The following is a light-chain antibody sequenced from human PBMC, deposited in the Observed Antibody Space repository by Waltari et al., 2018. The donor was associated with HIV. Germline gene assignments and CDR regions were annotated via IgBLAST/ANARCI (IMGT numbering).Light chain of an antibody. J-gene: IGKJ2*01. CDR2: KTS. Sequence: RASHNVGTWLAWYQQKPGKAPSLLISKTSTLESGVPTNFSGSGSGTYFTLTISALRPDDFASYFCQQYSSFPITFGQGTKL. CDR3: QQYSSFPIT. V-gene: IGKV1-5*03. CDR1: HNVGTW.